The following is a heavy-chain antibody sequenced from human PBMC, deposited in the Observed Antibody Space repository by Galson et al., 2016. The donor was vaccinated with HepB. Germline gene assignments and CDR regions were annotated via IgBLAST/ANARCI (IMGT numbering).Heavy chain of an antibody. CDR1: GFSFGSYG. D-gene: IGHD6-19*01. CDR2: ISYDGHNK. Sequence: SLRLSCAASGFSFGSYGMHWVRQAPGKGLEWLAVISYDGHNKYYGDSVKGRFTISRDNSNNTLYLQVTSLRAEDTAVYYCAKARSRYGSDCIDYWGQGALVTVSS. V-gene: IGHV3-30*18. CDR3: AKARSRYGSDCIDY. J-gene: IGHJ4*02.